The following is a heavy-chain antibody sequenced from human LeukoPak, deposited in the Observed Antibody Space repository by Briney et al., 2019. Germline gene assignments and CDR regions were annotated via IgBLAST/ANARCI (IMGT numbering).Heavy chain of an antibody. CDR2: ISYGGSNK. D-gene: IGHD3-22*01. CDR1: GFTFSSYA. Sequence: GRSLRLSCAASGFTFSSYAMHWVRQAPGKGLEWVAVISYGGSNKYYADSVKGRFTISRDNSKNPLYLQMNSLRAEDTAVYYCARDRYSSGYYLDYWGQGTLVTVSS. V-gene: IGHV3-30-3*01. CDR3: ARDRYSSGYYLDY. J-gene: IGHJ4*02.